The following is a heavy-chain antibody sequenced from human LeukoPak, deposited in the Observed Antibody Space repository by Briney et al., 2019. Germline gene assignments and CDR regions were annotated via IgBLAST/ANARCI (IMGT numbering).Heavy chain of an antibody. J-gene: IGHJ1*01. V-gene: IGHV3-23*01. CDR2: ISGSGGST. CDR3: AKHAGTPYFHR. D-gene: IGHD3-10*01. CDR1: GFTFSSYA. Sequence: GGSLRLSCAASGFTFSSYAMYWVRQAPGKGLEWVSGISGSGGSTYYADSVKGRFTISRDNSKNTVYLQMNSLRAEDTAVYYCAKHAGTPYFHRWGQGTLVTVSS.